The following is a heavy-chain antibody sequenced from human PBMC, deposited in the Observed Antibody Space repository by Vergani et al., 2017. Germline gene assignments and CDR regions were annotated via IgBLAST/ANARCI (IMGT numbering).Heavy chain of an antibody. CDR3: ARSLYCSGGSCLFDY. CDR1: GYSISSGYY. D-gene: IGHD2-15*01. CDR2: IYHSGRT. Sequence: QVQLQESGPGLVKPSETLSLTCAVSGYSISSGYYWGWIRQPPGKGLEWIGSIYHSGRTYYNPSLKSRVTISVDTSKNQFSLKLSSVTAADTAVYYCARSLYCSGGSCLFDYWGQGTLVTVSS. V-gene: IGHV4-38-2*01. J-gene: IGHJ4*02.